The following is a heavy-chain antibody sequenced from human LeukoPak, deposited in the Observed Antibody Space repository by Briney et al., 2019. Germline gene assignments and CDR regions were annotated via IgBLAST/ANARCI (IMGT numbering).Heavy chain of an antibody. CDR1: GFTFSSYA. J-gene: IGHJ4*02. V-gene: IGHV3-7*03. CDR3: ARDRHYDFWSGYYTPFNS. CDR2: MKQDGSEQ. D-gene: IGHD3-3*01. Sequence: GGSLKLSCAASGFTFSSYAMSWVRQAPGKGLEWVANMKQDGSEQYYVDSMKGRFTISRDNAKNSLYLQINSLRAEDTAVYYCARDRHYDFWSGYYTPFNSWGQGTLVTVSS.